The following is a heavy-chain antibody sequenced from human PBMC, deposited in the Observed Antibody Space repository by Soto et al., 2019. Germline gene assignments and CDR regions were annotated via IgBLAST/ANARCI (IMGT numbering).Heavy chain of an antibody. D-gene: IGHD1-26*01. CDR1: GYRFETYA. J-gene: IGHJ6*02. CDR3: ARGHGAIRGALDV. Sequence: QVQLVQSGAEVKKPGASVKVSCKASGYRFETYAMTWVRQAPDQGLEWMGWISAYSVDTYSAQKFQDRLPMPKDTSTGTAYMELRSLTSDDTAVYYCARGHGAIRGALDVWGQGTTVTVSS. V-gene: IGHV1-18*01. CDR2: ISAYSVDT.